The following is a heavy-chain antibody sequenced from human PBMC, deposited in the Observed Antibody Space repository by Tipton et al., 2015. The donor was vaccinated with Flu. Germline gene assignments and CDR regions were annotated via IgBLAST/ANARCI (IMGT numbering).Heavy chain of an antibody. CDR2: IWYDGSNS. V-gene: IGHV3-33*06. D-gene: IGHD1-14*01. J-gene: IGHJ4*01. CDR1: GFSFNFYA. CDR3: AKDRNGEGYYDY. Sequence: VQLVQSGGRVVQSGGSLRLSCAASGFSFNFYAMHWVRQAPGKGLEWLSLIWYDGSNSFYSNSVRGRFTISRDNSKNTVYLQMTSLRADDTAIYYCAKDRNGEGYYDYWGHGTLVTVSS.